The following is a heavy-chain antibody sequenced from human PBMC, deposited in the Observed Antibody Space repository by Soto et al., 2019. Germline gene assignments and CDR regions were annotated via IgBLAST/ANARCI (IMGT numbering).Heavy chain of an antibody. J-gene: IGHJ4*02. CDR1: GGTFSSYA. D-gene: IGHD2-21*02. V-gene: IGHV1-69*13. CDR2: IIPIFGTA. Sequence: GASVKVSCKASGGTFSSYAISWVRQAPGQGLEWMGGIIPIFGTANYAQKFQGRVTITADESTSTAYMELSSLRSEDTAVYYCARSQLAYCGGDCYLQAGSFDYWGQGTQVTVSS. CDR3: ARSQLAYCGGDCYLQAGSFDY.